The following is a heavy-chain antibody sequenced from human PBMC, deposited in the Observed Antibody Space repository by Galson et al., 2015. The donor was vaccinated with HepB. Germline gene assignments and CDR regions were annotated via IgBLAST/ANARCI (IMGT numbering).Heavy chain of an antibody. Sequence: SVKVSCKASGYTFTSYYMHWVRQAPGQGLEWMGIINPSGGSTSYAQKFQGRVTMTRDTSTSTVYMELSSLRSEDTAVYYCARGPEDYDILTGYYVNFDYWGQGTLVTVSS. D-gene: IGHD3-9*01. J-gene: IGHJ4*02. CDR1: GYTFTSYY. CDR2: INPSGGST. CDR3: ARGPEDYDILTGYYVNFDY. V-gene: IGHV1-46*01.